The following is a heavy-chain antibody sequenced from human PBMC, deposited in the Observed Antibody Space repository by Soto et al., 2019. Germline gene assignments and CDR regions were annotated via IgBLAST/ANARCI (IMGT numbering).Heavy chain of an antibody. D-gene: IGHD3-16*01. CDR2: IYYSGST. CDR1: GGSISSGGYY. Sequence: SETLSLTCTVSGGSISSGGYYWSWIRQHPGKGLEWIGYIYYSGSTYYNPSLKSRVTISVDTSKNQFSLKLSSVTAADTAVYYCAGFGGLNYDYVWGGDYWGQGTLVTVSS. J-gene: IGHJ4*02. CDR3: AGFGGLNYDYVWGGDY. V-gene: IGHV4-31*03.